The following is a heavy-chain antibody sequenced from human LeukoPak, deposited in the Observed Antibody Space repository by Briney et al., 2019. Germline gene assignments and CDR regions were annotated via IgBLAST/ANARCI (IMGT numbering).Heavy chain of an antibody. CDR2: IYTSGST. CDR3: ARYYFDY. J-gene: IGHJ4*02. V-gene: IGHV4-61*02. CDR1: GGSISSGSYY. Sequence: SETLSLTCTVSGGSISSGSYYWSWIRQPAGKGLEWIGRIYTSGSTNYNPSLKSRVTTSVDTSKNQFSLKLSSVTAADTAVYYCARYYFDYWAREPWSPSPQ.